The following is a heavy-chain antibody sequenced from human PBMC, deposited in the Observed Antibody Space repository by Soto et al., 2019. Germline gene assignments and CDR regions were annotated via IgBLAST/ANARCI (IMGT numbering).Heavy chain of an antibody. V-gene: IGHV1-2*02. J-gene: IGHJ6*02. CDR2: INPETGGT. CDR3: ARERYQVISDGMDV. CDR1: VYTFTGYY. Sequence: ASVKVCCKASVYTFTGYYVHLVREAPGQGLEWMGWINPETGGTSYAQKFQVRVTLSRDTSINTAYLELSRLRFDDAAVYFCARERYQVISDGMDVWGQGTTVTVSS. D-gene: IGHD2-2*01.